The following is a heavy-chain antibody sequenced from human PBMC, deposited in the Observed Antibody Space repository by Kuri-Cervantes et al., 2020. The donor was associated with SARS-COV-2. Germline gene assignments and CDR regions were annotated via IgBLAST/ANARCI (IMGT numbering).Heavy chain of an antibody. Sequence: ETLSLTCAASGFTFSSYWMHWVRQAPGKGLEWVSVIYSGGSTYYADSVKGRFTVSRDNSKNTLYLQMNSLRAEDTAVYYCASNPPLLLLREWGQGTLVTVSS. CDR3: ASNPPLLLLRE. CDR2: IYSGGST. D-gene: IGHD3-10*01. V-gene: IGHV3-66*02. CDR1: GFTFSSYW. J-gene: IGHJ4*02.